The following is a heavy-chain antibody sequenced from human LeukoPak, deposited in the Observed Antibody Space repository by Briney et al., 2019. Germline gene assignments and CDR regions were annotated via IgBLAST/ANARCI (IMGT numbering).Heavy chain of an antibody. CDR1: GGSFSGYY. CDR2: INHSGST. D-gene: IGHD6-13*01. J-gene: IGHJ4*02. Sequence: SETLSLICAVYGGSFSGYYWSWIRQPPGKGLEWIGEINHSGSTNYNPSLKSRVTISVDTSKNQFSLKLSSVTAADTAVYYCARGPGYSSSRYPDYFDYWGQGTLVTVSS. CDR3: ARGPGYSSSRYPDYFDY. V-gene: IGHV4-34*01.